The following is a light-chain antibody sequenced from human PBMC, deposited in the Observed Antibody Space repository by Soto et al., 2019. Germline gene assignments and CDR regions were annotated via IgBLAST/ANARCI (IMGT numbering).Light chain of an antibody. J-gene: IGLJ2*01. CDR2: DVS. CDR1: SSDVGGYNY. V-gene: IGLV2-14*01. CDR3: SSYTSSSTL. Sequence: QSALTQPASVSGSPGQSITISCTGTSSDVGGYNYVSWYQQHPGKAPKLMIYDVSNRPSGVSNRFSSSKSGNTASLTISGLQAEDEADYDCSSYTSSSTLFGGGTKLTVL.